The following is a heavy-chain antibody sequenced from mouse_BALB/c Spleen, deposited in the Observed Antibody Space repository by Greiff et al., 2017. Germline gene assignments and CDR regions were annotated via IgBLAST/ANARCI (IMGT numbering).Heavy chain of an antibody. CDR1: GFSLTSYG. D-gene: IGHD1-1*01. CDR3: ARDTYYYGSSYYAMDY. J-gene: IGHJ4*01. CDR2: IWAGGST. V-gene: IGHV2-9*02. Sequence: VNVVESGPGLVAPSQSLSITCTVSGFSLTSYGVHWVRQPPGKGLEWLGVIWAGGSTNYNSALMSRLSISKDNSKSQVFLKMNSLQTDDTAMYYCARDTYYYGSSYYAMDYWGQGTSVTVSS.